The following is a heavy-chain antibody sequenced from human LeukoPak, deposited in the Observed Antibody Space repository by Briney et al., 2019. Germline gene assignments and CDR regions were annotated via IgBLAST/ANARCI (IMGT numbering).Heavy chain of an antibody. CDR3: ARVITGSLTPYDY. Sequence: GASVKVSCKASGYTFTGYYMHWVRQAPGQGLQWMGWLNPNSGGTNYAQKFQGRVTMTRDTSISTAYMELSRLRSDDTAVYYCARVITGSLTPYDYWGQGTLVTVSS. J-gene: IGHJ4*02. CDR2: LNPNSGGT. CDR1: GYTFTGYY. V-gene: IGHV1-2*02. D-gene: IGHD1-20*01.